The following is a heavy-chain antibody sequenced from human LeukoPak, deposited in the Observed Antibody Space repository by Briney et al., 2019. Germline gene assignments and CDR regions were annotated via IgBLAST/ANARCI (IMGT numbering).Heavy chain of an antibody. CDR3: AKGIMVRGVIRPYYYYYMDV. D-gene: IGHD3-10*01. CDR1: GFTFSSYA. V-gene: IGHV3-23*01. J-gene: IGHJ6*03. CDR2: ISGSGGST. Sequence: GGSLRLSCAASGFTFSSYAMSWVRQAPGKGLEWVSAISGSGGSTYYADSVKGRFTISRDNSKNTLYLQMNSLRAEDTAVYYCAKGIMVRGVIRPYYYYYMDVWGKGTTVTVSS.